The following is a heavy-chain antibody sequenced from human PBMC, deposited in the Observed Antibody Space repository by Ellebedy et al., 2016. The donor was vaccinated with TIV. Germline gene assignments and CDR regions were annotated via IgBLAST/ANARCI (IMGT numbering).Heavy chain of an antibody. V-gene: IGHV3-23*01. CDR2: ISASGHRT. CDR1: GFTFNSYV. Sequence: PGGSLRLSCVASGFTFNSYVMSWVRQAPGKGLEWVSAISASGHRTFYADSVKGRFTISRANSKNTLLLQMYSLRVDDTAVYYCAKARRGDYVIFGLDVWGQGTTVPVSS. J-gene: IGHJ6*02. D-gene: IGHD4-17*01. CDR3: AKARRGDYVIFGLDV.